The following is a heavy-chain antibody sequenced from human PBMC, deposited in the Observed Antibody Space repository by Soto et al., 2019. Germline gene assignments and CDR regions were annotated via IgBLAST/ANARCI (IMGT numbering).Heavy chain of an antibody. Sequence: SETLSLTCTIAGGSIITYYWSWIRQPPGKGLEWIGTIYYSGNTMYNPALKSRVTMSVDTSRNQISLKLTSVIAADTAVYCARAEQQTYYYYGMAVWGQGTTVTVSS. D-gene: IGHD6-13*01. V-gene: IGHV4-59*01. CDR3: ARAEQQTYYYYGMAV. CDR1: GGSIITYY. CDR2: IYYSGNT. J-gene: IGHJ6*02.